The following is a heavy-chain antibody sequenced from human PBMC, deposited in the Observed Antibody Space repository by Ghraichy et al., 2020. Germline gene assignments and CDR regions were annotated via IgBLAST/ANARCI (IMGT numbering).Heavy chain of an antibody. CDR2: IFTSGSA. D-gene: IGHD3-22*01. CDR1: GGSISNYY. J-gene: IGHJ4*02. CDR3: GRDGPYDSSGYTDY. V-gene: IGHV4-4*07. Sequence: SETLSLTCIVSGGSISNYYWSWNRQPAGKGLEWIGRIFTSGSATYNPSLRSRVTMSVDMSKNQFSLKLTSLTAADTAVYYCGRDGPYDSSGYTDYWGRGTLVTVSS.